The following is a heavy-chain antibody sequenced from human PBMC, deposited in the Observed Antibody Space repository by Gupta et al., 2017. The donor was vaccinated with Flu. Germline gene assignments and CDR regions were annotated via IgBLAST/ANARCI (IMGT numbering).Heavy chain of an antibody. Sequence: SWVRQAPGKGLEWVANIKQDGTEKYYVDSVKGRFTISRDNAKKSLYLHMNSLRVEDTAVYYCVRGSSTWYASDYWGQGNLV. J-gene: IGHJ4*02. V-gene: IGHV3-7*04. CDR3: VRGSSTWYASDY. D-gene: IGHD6-13*01. CDR2: IKQDGTEK.